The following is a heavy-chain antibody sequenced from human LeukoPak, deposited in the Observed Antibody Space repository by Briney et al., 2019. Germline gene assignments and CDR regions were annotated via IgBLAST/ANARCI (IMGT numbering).Heavy chain of an antibody. CDR1: GFTFSSYW. CDR2: INSDGSST. V-gene: IGHV3-74*01. CDR3: ASTRITMLNWFDP. J-gene: IGHJ5*02. D-gene: IGHD3-10*02. Sequence: PGGSLRLSCAASGFTFSSYWMHWVRQAPGKGLVWVSRINSDGSSTSYADSVKGRFTISRDNAKNTLYLQMNSLRAEDTAVYYCASTRITMLNWFDPWGQGTLVTVSS.